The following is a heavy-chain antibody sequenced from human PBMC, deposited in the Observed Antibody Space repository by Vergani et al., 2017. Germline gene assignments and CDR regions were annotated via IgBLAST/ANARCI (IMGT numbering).Heavy chain of an antibody. J-gene: IGHJ4*02. CDR1: GYTLTELS. CDR2: FDPEDGET. V-gene: IGHV1-24*01. D-gene: IGHD3-16*02. CDR3: ARDNMITFGGVIVTPLDY. Sequence: QVQLVQSGAEVKKPGASVKVSCKVSGYTLTELSMHWVRQAPGKGLEWMGGFDPEDGETIYAQKFQGRVTMTEDTSTDTAYMELRSLRSDDTAVYYCARDNMITFGGVIVTPLDYWGQGTLVTVSS.